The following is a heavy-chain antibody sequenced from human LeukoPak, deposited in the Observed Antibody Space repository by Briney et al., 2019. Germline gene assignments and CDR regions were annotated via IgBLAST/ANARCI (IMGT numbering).Heavy chain of an antibody. V-gene: IGHV3-7*03. CDR2: MNKDGSEK. J-gene: IGHJ6*02. Sequence: QSGSSLRLSCAASGFILSNHWMTWVRQAPGKGPEWVANMNKDGSEKYYVDSVKGRFTISRDTAKNSLYLQMNNLRAEDTAFYYCARNNDMDVWGQGTTVIVSS. CDR3: ARNNDMDV. CDR1: GFILSNHW. D-gene: IGHD1/OR15-1a*01.